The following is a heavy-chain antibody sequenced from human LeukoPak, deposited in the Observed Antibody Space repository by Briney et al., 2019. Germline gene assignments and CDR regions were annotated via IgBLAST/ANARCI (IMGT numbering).Heavy chain of an antibody. CDR1: GYSISSGYY. J-gene: IGHJ5*02. V-gene: IGHV4-38-2*01. CDR3: ARQVALEWLLLPGDWIDP. Sequence: PSETLSLTCAVSGYSISSGYYWGWIRQPPGKGLEWIGSIYHSGSTYYNPSLKSRVTISVDTSKNQFSLKLSSVTAADTAVYYCARQVALEWLLLPGDWIDPWGQGTLVTVSS. D-gene: IGHD3-3*01. CDR2: IYHSGST.